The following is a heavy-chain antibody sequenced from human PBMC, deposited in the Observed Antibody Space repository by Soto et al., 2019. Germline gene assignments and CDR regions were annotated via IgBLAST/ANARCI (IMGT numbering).Heavy chain of an antibody. CDR3: ARGFGKYDAFDI. D-gene: IGHD2-15*01. J-gene: IGHJ3*02. V-gene: IGHV3-48*01. Sequence: GGSLRLSCAAYGFTFSSYSMNWVRQAPGKVREWVSYISSSSSTIYYADSVKGRFTISRDNAKNSLYLQMNSLRAEDTAVYYCARGFGKYDAFDIWGQGTMVTVSS. CDR1: GFTFSSYS. CDR2: ISSSSSTI.